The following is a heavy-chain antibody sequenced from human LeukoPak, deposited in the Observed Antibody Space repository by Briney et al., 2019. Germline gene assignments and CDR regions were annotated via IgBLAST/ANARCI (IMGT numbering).Heavy chain of an antibody. CDR2: IIPKFDLT. Sequence: ASVKVSCKTSGDTFSNFVISWVRQAPGQGLEWMARIIPKFDLTKIAQKFEGRVTITADTSTSTVYLESSNVRSDDTAIYYCTRDQNVRGVAAGMEGWFDPWGQGTLVTVSS. D-gene: IGHD1-1*01. J-gene: IGHJ5*02. V-gene: IGHV1-69*04. CDR1: GDTFSNFV. CDR3: TRDQNVRGVAAGMEGWFDP.